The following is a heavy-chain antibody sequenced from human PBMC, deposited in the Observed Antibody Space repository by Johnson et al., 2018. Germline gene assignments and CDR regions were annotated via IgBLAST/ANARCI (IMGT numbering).Heavy chain of an antibody. V-gene: IGHV3-33*01. CDR1: GLTFQTYA. CDR2: IGYAGSNE. D-gene: IGHD5-12*01. Sequence: QVQLVESGGGVVQPGRSLRLSCAASGLTFQTYAMHWVRPAPGKGLEWAALIGYAGSNEYYADSAKGRFTIYRDNSKNTLYLQMNSLRAEDTAVYYCARVRATDTQMDYGMDVWGQGTTVTVSS. CDR3: ARVRATDTQMDYGMDV. J-gene: IGHJ6*02.